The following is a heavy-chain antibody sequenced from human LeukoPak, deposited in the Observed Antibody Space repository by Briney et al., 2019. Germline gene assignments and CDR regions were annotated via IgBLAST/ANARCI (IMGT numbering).Heavy chain of an antibody. CDR2: ISGSGGST. D-gene: IGHD3-22*01. V-gene: IGHV3-23*01. J-gene: IGHJ4*02. CDR3: AKGSLYDSSGYNGPFDY. Sequence: PGGSLRLSCAASGFTFSSYVMSWVRQAPGQGLEWVSAISGSGGSTYYADSVKGRFTISRDNSKNTLYLQMNSLRAEDTAVYYCAKGSLYDSSGYNGPFDYWGQGTLVTVSS. CDR1: GFTFSSYV.